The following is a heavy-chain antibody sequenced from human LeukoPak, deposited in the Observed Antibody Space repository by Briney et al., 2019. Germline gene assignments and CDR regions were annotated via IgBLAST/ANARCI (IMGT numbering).Heavy chain of an antibody. Sequence: ASVKLSFKASGYTFTGYYMHWVRQAPGQGLEWMGWINPNSGGTNYAQKFQGRVTMTRDTSIRTAYMELSRLRSDDTAVYYCAVGGLRYFDWLLAPLDYWGQGTLVTVSS. J-gene: IGHJ4*02. CDR1: GYTFTGYY. CDR2: INPNSGGT. CDR3: AVGGLRYFDWLLAPLDY. D-gene: IGHD3-9*01. V-gene: IGHV1-2*02.